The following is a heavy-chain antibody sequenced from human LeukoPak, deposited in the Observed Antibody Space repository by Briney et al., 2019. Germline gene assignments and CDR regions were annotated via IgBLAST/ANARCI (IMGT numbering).Heavy chain of an antibody. CDR2: IIPIFGTA. V-gene: IGHV1-69*13. D-gene: IGHD3-3*01. CDR3: ARGLTIFGVVMNAFDI. CDR1: GGTFSSYA. J-gene: IGHJ3*02. Sequence: SVKVSCKASGGTFSSYAISWVRQAPGQGLEWMGVIIPIFGTANYAQKFQGRVTITADESTSTAYMELSSLRSEDTAVYYCARGLTIFGVVMNAFDIWGQGTMVTVSS.